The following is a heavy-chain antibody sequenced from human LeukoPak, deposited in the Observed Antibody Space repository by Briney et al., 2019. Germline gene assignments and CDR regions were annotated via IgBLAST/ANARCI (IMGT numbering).Heavy chain of an antibody. Sequence: SETLSLTCAVYGASFSGYYRSWIRQPPGKGLECIGEINHSGTTNYNPSLKSRVTISVDTSKMQFSLKLSSVTAADTAVYYCARGAGDSDFWSSYYTARYYMDVWGKGTTVTVSS. V-gene: IGHV4-34*01. D-gene: IGHD3-3*01. CDR3: ARGAGDSDFWSSYYTARYYMDV. CDR2: INHSGTT. CDR1: GASFSGYY. J-gene: IGHJ6*03.